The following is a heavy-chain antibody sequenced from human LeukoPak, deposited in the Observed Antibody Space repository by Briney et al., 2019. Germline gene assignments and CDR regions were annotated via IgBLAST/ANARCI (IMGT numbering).Heavy chain of an antibody. D-gene: IGHD3-10*01. CDR3: ARVFTGSGSYYEGVFDY. Sequence: PGGSLRLSCAASGFTFSSYNMNWVRQAPGKGLEWVSSISSSSSYIYYADSVKGRFTISRDNAKNSLYLQMNSLRAEDTAVYYCARVFTGSGSYYEGVFDYWGQGTLVTVSS. CDR2: ISSSSSYI. V-gene: IGHV3-21*01. J-gene: IGHJ4*02. CDR1: GFTFSSYN.